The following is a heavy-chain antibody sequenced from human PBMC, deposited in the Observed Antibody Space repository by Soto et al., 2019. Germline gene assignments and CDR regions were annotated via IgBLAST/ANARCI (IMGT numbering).Heavy chain of an antibody. CDR3: ARGKEMPGPTAVDA. D-gene: IGHD2-2*01. J-gene: IGHJ5*02. Sequence: AAVNVSCKASGYTFIPFDINWVGQAAGQGLEGMGWMNPYNGNAGYAQKFQGRVTMTRNTSTSTAYMELSRLTSDASAVYFCARGKEMPGPTAVDAWGQGTLVTVSS. CDR1: GYTFIPFD. V-gene: IGHV1-8*01. CDR2: MNPYNGNA.